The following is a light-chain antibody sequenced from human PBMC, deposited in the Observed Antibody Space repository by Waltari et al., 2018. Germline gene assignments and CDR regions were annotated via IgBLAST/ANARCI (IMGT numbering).Light chain of an antibody. Sequence: QSVLTQPPSVSGASGQRVTISCSGSSSNIGAGSAVHWYQQLPGTAPKLLIYENRRRPSGDPDRFSGSNSGTSASLAITGLQAEDESAYYCQSYDRGLSAILFCGGTKLTVL. CDR2: ENR. CDR3: QSYDRGLSAIL. CDR1: SSNIGAGSA. V-gene: IGLV1-40*01. J-gene: IGLJ2*01.